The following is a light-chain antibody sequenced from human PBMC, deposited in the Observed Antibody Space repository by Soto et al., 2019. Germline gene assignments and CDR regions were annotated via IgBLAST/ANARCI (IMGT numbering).Light chain of an antibody. Sequence: EIVLTQSPGTLSLSPGERATLSCSASQSVSSSFLAWYQQKPGQARRLLIYGASSRATGIPDRFSGSGSGTDFTLTISGLEPEDFAVYYCQQYDSSPWTFGQGTKVEIK. V-gene: IGKV3-20*01. CDR2: GAS. J-gene: IGKJ1*01. CDR3: QQYDSSPWT. CDR1: QSVSSSF.